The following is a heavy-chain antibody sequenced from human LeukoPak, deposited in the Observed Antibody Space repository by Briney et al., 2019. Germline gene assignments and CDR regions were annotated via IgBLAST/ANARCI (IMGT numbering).Heavy chain of an antibody. D-gene: IGHD3-16*01. J-gene: IGHJ3*01. CDR2: IYYSGST. CDR1: GGSISSYY. V-gene: IGHV4-59*01. CDR3: ARGLPGRDAFDV. Sequence: SETLSLTCTVSGGSISSYYWSWIRQPPGKGLEWIGYIYYSGSTNYKPSLKSRVTISVDTSKNQFSLKLSSVTAADTAVYYCARGLPGRDAFDVWGQGTVVTVCS.